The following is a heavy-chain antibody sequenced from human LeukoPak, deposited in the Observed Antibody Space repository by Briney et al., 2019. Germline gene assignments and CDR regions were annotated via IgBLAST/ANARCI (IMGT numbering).Heavy chain of an antibody. D-gene: IGHD4-17*01. V-gene: IGHV3-33*01. CDR1: GFTFSTYG. CDR3: VRARADYGDNRDWFDP. Sequence: PGGSLRLSCAASGFTFSTYGMHWVRQAPGKGLEWVAVIWYDGSNEYYADSVKGRFTISRDNSKNTLYLQMNSLRVEDTAVYYCVRARADYGDNRDWFDPWGQGILVTVSS. J-gene: IGHJ5*02. CDR2: IWYDGSNE.